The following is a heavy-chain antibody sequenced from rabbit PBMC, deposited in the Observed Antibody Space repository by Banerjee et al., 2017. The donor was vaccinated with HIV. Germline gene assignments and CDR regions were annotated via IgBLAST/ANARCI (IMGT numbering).Heavy chain of an antibody. J-gene: IGHJ4*01. D-gene: IGHD4-1*01. V-gene: IGHV1S47*01. CDR2: IYNGDAST. CDR3: ARNDDSSGWTFNL. Sequence: QEQLVESGGGLVQPEGSLTLTCKASGFEFSSNTMCWVRQAPGKRPEWIAWIYNGDASTNYASWAKGRFTISKTSSTTVTLQMTSLTAADTATYFCARNDDSSGWTFNLWGPGTLVTVS. CDR1: GFEFSSNT.